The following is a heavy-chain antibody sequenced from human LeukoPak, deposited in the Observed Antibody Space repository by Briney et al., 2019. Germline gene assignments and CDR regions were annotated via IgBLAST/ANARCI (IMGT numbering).Heavy chain of an antibody. CDR2: IYYSGST. J-gene: IGHJ4*02. CDR1: GGSISSGGYY. D-gene: IGHD6-6*01. Sequence: SQTLSLTCTVSGGSISSGGYYWSWIRQHPGKGLEWIGYIYYSGSTYYNPSLKSRVTIPVGTSKNQFSLKLSSVTAADTAVYYCARTKVYSSSPFDYWGQGTLVTVSS. CDR3: ARTKVYSSSPFDY. V-gene: IGHV4-31*03.